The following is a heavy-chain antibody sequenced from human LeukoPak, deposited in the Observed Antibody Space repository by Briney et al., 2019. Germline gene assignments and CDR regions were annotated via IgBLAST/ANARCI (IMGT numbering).Heavy chain of an antibody. CDR1: GFTFSNDW. J-gene: IGHJ4*02. V-gene: IGHV3-74*01. Sequence: GGSLRLPCAVSGFTFSNDWMHWVRQAPGRGLLWVSRISGDGTTTNYADSVKGRFTISRDNAKNTLYLQMDSPRAEDTAVYYCAGTWSFDYWGQGTLVTVSS. D-gene: IGHD2-15*01. CDR2: ISGDGTTT. CDR3: AGTWSFDY.